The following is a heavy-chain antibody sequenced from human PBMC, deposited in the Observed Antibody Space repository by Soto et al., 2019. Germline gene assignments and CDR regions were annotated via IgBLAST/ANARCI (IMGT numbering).Heavy chain of an antibody. Sequence: GGSLRLSCAASGFTFSSYAMSWVRQAPGKGLEWVSVISGSGSSAYHADSVKGRFTISRDNSKNTLYLQMNSLRVEDTAIYYCAKTASNSGSYSGPNSWGQGTLVTVSS. CDR3: AKTASNSGSYSGPNS. D-gene: IGHD1-26*01. CDR2: ISGSGSSA. CDR1: GFTFSSYA. V-gene: IGHV3-23*01. J-gene: IGHJ4*02.